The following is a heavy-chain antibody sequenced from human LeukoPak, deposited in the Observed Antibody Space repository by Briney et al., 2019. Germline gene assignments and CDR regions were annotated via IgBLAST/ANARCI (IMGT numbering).Heavy chain of an antibody. D-gene: IGHD1-26*01. CDR3: TRRGIVGATPVGDYYYYMDV. CDR2: ITGRGETK. J-gene: IGHJ6*03. V-gene: IGHV3-23*01. CDR1: GFTFSNYG. Sequence: GGSLRLSCAASGFTFSNYGMNWVRLAPGKGLEWVSGITGRGETKYYADSVKGRFTISRDNSKNTLYLQMNSLKTEDTAVYYCTRRGIVGATPVGDYYYYMDVWGKGTTVTVSS.